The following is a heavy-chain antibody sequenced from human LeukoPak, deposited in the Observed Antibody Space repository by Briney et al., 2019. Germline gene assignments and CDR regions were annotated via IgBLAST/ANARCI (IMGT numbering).Heavy chain of an antibody. CDR2: INHSGST. CDR1: GGSISSYY. J-gene: IGHJ3*02. D-gene: IGHD3-3*01. CDR3: ARGIRFLEWLLFHGGAFDI. V-gene: IGHV4-34*01. Sequence: SETLSLTCTVSGGSISSYYWSWIRQPPGKGLEWIGEINHSGSTNYNPSLKSRVTISVDTSKNQFSLKLSSVTAADTAVYYCARGIRFLEWLLFHGGAFDIWGQGTMVTVSS.